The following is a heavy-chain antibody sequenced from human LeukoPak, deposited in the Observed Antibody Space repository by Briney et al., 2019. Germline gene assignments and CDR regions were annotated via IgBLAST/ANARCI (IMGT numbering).Heavy chain of an antibody. CDR3: ARDLDSSREDV. CDR2: INAGNGNT. CDR1: GYTFTSYA. J-gene: IGHJ6*02. V-gene: IGHV1-3*01. Sequence: ASAKVSCKASGYTFTSYAMHWVRQAPGQRLEWMGWINAGNGNTKYSQKFQGRVTITRDTSASTAYMELSSLRSEDTAVYYCARDLDSSREDVWGQGTTVTVSS. D-gene: IGHD3-22*01.